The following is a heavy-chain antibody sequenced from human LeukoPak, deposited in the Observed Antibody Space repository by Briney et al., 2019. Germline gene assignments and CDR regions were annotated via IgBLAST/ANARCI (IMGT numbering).Heavy chain of an antibody. CDR2: ISYDGSNK. CDR1: GFTFSSYG. J-gene: IGHJ3*02. CDR3: AKDRRRPVGAFDI. V-gene: IGHV3-30*18. Sequence: GGSLRLSCAASGFTFSSYGMHWVRQAPGRGLEWVAVISYDGSNKYYADSVKGRFTISRDNSKNTLYLQMNSLRAEDTAVYYCAKDRRRPVGAFDIWGQGTMVTVSS.